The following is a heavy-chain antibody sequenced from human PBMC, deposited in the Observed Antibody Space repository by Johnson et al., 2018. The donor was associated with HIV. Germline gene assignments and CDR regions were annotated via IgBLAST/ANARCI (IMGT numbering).Heavy chain of an antibody. CDR2: ISFDGNNK. J-gene: IGHJ3*01. Sequence: QVQLVESGGGLVQPGGSLRLSCAASGFTFSNYPMNWVRQAPGKGLEWVAVISFDGNNKYYADSVKGRFTILRDNSKNTLYLQMNSLRVEDTAVYYCARGAMVRGVIPGDAFDVWGQGTMVTVSS. CDR3: ARGAMVRGVIPGDAFDV. D-gene: IGHD3-10*01. CDR1: GFTFSNYP. V-gene: IGHV3-30-3*01.